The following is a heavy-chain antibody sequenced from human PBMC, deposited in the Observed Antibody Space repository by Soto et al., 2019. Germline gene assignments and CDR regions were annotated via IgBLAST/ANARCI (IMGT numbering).Heavy chain of an antibody. CDR3: ARHHGPTTSENWFDP. Sequence: ASVKVSCKASGYTFFTYDISWVRQAPGQGLEWMGWISTYSGDTKYAQKFQGRVTMTTDTPTTTAYLELRSLRSDDTAVYYCARHHGPTTSENWFDPWGQGTLVTVSS. CDR2: ISTYSGDT. V-gene: IGHV1-18*01. J-gene: IGHJ5*02. D-gene: IGHD5-12*01. CDR1: GYTFFTYD.